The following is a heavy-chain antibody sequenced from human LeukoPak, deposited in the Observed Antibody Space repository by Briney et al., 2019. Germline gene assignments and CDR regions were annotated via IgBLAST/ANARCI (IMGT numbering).Heavy chain of an antibody. V-gene: IGHV4-59*01. CDR3: AREAGYSYGSVYAFDI. CDR1: GGSISSYY. D-gene: IGHD5-18*01. Sequence: PSETLSLTCTVSGGSISSYYWSWIRQPPGKGLEWIGYIYYSGSTNYNPSLKSRVTISVDTSKNQFSLKLSSVTAADTAVYYCAREAGYSYGSVYAFDIWGQGTMVTVSS. J-gene: IGHJ3*02. CDR2: IYYSGST.